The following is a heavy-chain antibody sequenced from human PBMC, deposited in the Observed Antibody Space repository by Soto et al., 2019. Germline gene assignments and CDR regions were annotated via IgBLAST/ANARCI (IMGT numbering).Heavy chain of an antibody. CDR2: IIPIGGIA. J-gene: IGHJ6*03. V-gene: IGHV1-69*04. CDR1: GGTFSSYT. D-gene: IGHD3-3*01. Sequence: SVKVSCKASGGTFSSYTISWVRQAPGQGLEWMGRIIPIGGIANYAQKFQGRVTITADKSTSTAYMEPSSLRSEDTAVYYCARDHPGYDFWSGQRYYYYYMDVWGKGTTVTVSS. CDR3: ARDHPGYDFWSGQRYYYYYMDV.